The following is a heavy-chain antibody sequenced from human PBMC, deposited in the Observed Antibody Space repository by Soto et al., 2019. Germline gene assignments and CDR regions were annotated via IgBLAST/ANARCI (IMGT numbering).Heavy chain of an antibody. V-gene: IGHV3-23*01. Sequence: EVQLLESGGDLVQPGGSLRLSCAASGFAFSSSVMGWVRQAPGKGLEWVSTITVRGDGTFYADSVKGRFSISRDNSENTLSLQMNSLRPDDTATYYWVKSRAGDFDYWGQGTLVTVSS. CDR2: ITVRGDGT. CDR3: VKSRAGDFDY. J-gene: IGHJ4*02. D-gene: IGHD6-19*01. CDR1: GFAFSSSV.